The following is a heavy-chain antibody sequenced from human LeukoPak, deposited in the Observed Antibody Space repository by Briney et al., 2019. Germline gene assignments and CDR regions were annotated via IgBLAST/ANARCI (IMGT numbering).Heavy chain of an antibody. CDR1: GYTFTNYA. CDR3: ALISYCTTITCYYLDY. J-gene: IGHJ4*02. Sequence: ASVKVSCKASGYTFTNYAISWVRQAPGQGLEWMGWISGHNGNTNYAQNLQGRVTMTTDTSTSTAYMGLRSLRFDDTAVYYCALISYCTTITCYYLDYWGQGTLVTVSS. D-gene: IGHD2-8*01. CDR2: ISGHNGNT. V-gene: IGHV1-18*01.